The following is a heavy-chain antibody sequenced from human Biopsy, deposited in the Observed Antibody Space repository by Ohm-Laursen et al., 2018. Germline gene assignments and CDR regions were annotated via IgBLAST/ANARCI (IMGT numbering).Heavy chain of an antibody. CDR2: INPGSGDT. J-gene: IGHJ4*02. CDR3: ARADASTFDS. Sequence: SVKVSCKASGYSFTSYYLHWVRQAPGQGLEWIGLINPGSGDTILAQKFQGRVSLTRDTSADTAYMKLTSLTSEDTATYYCARADASTFDSWGQGTLVTVSS. CDR1: GYSFTSYY. V-gene: IGHV1-46*01.